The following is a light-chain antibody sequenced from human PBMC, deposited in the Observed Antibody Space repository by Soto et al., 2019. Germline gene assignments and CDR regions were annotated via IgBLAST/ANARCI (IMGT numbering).Light chain of an antibody. CDR3: QQTYTAPRT. CDR2: GAT. CDR1: QTIYNY. Sequence: DIQMTQSPSYLPTSVGDRVTITCRASQTIYNYVSWYQQKPGKAPRMLVFGATRVQNGIPSRFSGTGSETDFTLTINEVQPEDFATYVCQQTYTAPRTFGQGTTFEI. V-gene: IGKV1-39*01. J-gene: IGKJ2*01.